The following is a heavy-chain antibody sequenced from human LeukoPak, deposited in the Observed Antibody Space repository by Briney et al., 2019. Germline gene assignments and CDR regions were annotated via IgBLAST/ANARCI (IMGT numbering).Heavy chain of an antibody. CDR1: GYTFTSYD. Sequence: GASVRVSCKASGYTFTSYDINWVRQATGQGLEWMGWMNPNSGKTGNAQKFQGRVTMNRNTSISKAYMEVRSLRSEDTAVYYCASGPTGFWSGYYKWVRSLWFDLWGQGTLVTVSS. CDR3: ASGPTGFWSGYYKWVRSLWFDL. D-gene: IGHD3-3*01. J-gene: IGHJ5*02. CDR2: MNPNSGKT. V-gene: IGHV1-8*01.